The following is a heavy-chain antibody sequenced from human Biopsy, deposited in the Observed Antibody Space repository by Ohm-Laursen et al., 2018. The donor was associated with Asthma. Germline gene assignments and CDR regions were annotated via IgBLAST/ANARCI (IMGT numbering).Heavy chain of an antibody. CDR3: ARTFHFWSPYHAEHYQL. J-gene: IGHJ1*01. CDR2: IKHDGTEK. V-gene: IGHV3-7*01. CDR1: GFTFGDYW. D-gene: IGHD3-3*02. Sequence: SLRLSCAASGFTFGDYWMSWVRQVPGKGLEWVANIKHDGTEKNHVDSLKGRFTTSRDNAKNSLYLQMNSLRAEDTAVYCCARTFHFWSPYHAEHYQLWGQSTLVTVPS.